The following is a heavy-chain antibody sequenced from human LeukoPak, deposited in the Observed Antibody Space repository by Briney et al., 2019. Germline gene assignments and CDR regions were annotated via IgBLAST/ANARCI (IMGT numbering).Heavy chain of an antibody. CDR2: ISYDGSNK. J-gene: IGHJ3*02. D-gene: IGHD4-23*01. CDR1: GLTFSNAW. Sequence: GGSLRLSCRISGLTFSNAWLTWVRQVPGKGLEWVAVISYDGSNKYYADSVKGRFTISRDNSKNTLYLQMNSLRAEDTAVYYCARDGNAHAFDIWGQGTMVTVSS. V-gene: IGHV3-30*03. CDR3: ARDGNAHAFDI.